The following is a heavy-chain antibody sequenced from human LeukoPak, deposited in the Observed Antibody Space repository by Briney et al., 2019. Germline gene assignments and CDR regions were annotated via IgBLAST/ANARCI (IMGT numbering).Heavy chain of an antibody. Sequence: NPSETLSLTCTVSGGSISSYYWSWIRQPAGKGLEWIGRIYTSGSTNYNPSLKSRVTMSVDTSKNQFSLKLSSVTAADTAVYYCARVRGPYYYGSGVFSPYYFDYWGQGTLVTVSS. CDR2: IYTSGST. J-gene: IGHJ4*02. CDR1: GGSISSYY. CDR3: ARVRGPYYYGSGVFSPYYFDY. D-gene: IGHD3-10*01. V-gene: IGHV4-4*07.